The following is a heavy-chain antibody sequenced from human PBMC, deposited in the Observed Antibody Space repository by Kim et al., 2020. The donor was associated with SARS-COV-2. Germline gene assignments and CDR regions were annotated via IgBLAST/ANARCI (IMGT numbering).Heavy chain of an antibody. D-gene: IGHD2-15*01. J-gene: IGHJ4*02. CDR3: ARNVVDRPFDY. CDR2: A. V-gene: IGHV1-69*01. Sequence: ANYAQKFQGRVTITADESTSTAYMELSSLRSEDTAVYYCARNVVDRPFDYWGQGTLVTVSS.